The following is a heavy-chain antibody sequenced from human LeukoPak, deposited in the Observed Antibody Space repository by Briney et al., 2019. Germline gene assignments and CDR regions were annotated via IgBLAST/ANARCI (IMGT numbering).Heavy chain of an antibody. D-gene: IGHD1-26*01. V-gene: IGHV4-59*02. CDR3: ARAPSGSPFDY. CDR1: GASVSSSY. Sequence: PSETLSLTCTVSGASVSSSYWSWIRQPPGKGLEWIGYIYNSGSTNYNSSLKSRVTISVDTSTNQFSLKLSSVTAADTAVYYCARAPSGSPFDYWGQGTLVTVSS. J-gene: IGHJ4*02. CDR2: IYNSGST.